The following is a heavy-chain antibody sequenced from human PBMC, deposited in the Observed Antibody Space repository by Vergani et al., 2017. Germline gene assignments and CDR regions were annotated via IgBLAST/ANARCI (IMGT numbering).Heavy chain of an antibody. J-gene: IGHJ4*02. CDR1: GFTFSSYS. CDR3: AREYCDDYGDYAVCGPPHD. V-gene: IGHV3-21*04. CDR2: ISSSGSTI. Sequence: EVQLVESGGGLVKPGESLRLSCAASGFTFSSYSMHWVRQAPGKGLEWVSSISSSGSTIYYADSVKGRFTISRDNAKNSLYLQMNSLRAEDTAVYYCAREYCDDYGDYAVCGPPHDWGKGTLVTVSS. D-gene: IGHD4-17*01.